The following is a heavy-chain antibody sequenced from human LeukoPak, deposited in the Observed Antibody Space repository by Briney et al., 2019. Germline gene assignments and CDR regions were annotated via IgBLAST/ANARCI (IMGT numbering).Heavy chain of an antibody. CDR1: GFTFSSYS. D-gene: IGHD5-12*01. J-gene: IGHJ4*02. CDR2: ISSSSSYI. V-gene: IGHV3-21*01. CDR3: ARDRSGYGDY. Sequence: GGSLRLSCAASGFTFSSYSMNWVRQAPGKGLEWVSSISSSSSYIYYADSVKGRFTTSRDSAKNSLYLQMNSLRAEDTAVYYCARDRSGYGDYWGQGTLVIVSS.